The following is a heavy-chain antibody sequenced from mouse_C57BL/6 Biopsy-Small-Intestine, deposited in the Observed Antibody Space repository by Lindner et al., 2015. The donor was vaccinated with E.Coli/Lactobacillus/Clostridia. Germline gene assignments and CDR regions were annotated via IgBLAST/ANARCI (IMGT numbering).Heavy chain of an antibody. Sequence: VQLQESGAELAKPGASVKMSCMASGYTFTSYWMHWVKQRPGQGLEWIGYINPSSGYTKYNQKFKDKATLTADKSSSTAYMQLSSLTSEDSAVYYCARKDGGYYYTMDYWGQGTSVTVSS. V-gene: IGHV1-7*01. CDR3: ARKDGGYYYTMDY. CDR2: INPSSGYT. D-gene: IGHD1-1*02. J-gene: IGHJ4*01. CDR1: GYTFTSYW.